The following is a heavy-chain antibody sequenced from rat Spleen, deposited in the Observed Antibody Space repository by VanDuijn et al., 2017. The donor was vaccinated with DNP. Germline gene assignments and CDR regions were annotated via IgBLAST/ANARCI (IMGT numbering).Heavy chain of an antibody. V-gene: IGHV4-2*01. J-gene: IGHJ2*01. CDR3: AKGPNYGGWSDYFDY. D-gene: IGHD1-11*01. CDR1: GFNFNDYW. Sequence: EVKLVESGGGLVQPGRSLKLSCAASGFNFNDYWMGWVRQAPGKGLEWIGAINKDSSSVNYSPSLKDKFTISRDSAQNTLFLQMSKLGSEDTAIYHCAKGPNYGGWSDYFDYWGQGVMVTVSS. CDR2: INKDSSSV.